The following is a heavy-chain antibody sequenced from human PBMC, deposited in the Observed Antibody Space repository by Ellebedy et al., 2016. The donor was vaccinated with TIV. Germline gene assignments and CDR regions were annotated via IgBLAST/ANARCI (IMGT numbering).Heavy chain of an antibody. CDR1: GYTFATYY. J-gene: IGHJ4*02. V-gene: IGHV1-2*02. Sequence: AASVKVSCKASGYTFATYYMHWVRQVPGQGLEWMGWINPNSGGTNYAQKFQGRVTMTRDTPISTAYMELSRLRSDDTAVYYCARDPYCSGGSCYPYFLDYWGEGTLVTVSS. CDR2: INPNSGGT. CDR3: ARDPYCSGGSCYPYFLDY. D-gene: IGHD2-15*01.